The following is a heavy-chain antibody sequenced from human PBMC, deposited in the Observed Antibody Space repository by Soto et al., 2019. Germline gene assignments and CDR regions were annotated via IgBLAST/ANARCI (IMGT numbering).Heavy chain of an antibody. J-gene: IGHJ6*02. CDR1: GFTFSTYS. CDR2: MSSRSLTI. V-gene: IGHV3-48*02. D-gene: IGHD6-6*01. Sequence: EVQLVESGGGLVQPGGSLRVSCAASGFTFSTYSMNWVRQAPGKGLEWVTYMSSRSLTIYYTDSVKCRFSISRDHDKNSLYLQMNSLRDEDTAGYYCARGGRSSDNGMDFWGQGPTVTVSS. CDR3: ARGGRSSDNGMDF.